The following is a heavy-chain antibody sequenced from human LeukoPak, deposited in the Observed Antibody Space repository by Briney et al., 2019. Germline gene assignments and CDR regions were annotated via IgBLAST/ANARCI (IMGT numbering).Heavy chain of an antibody. D-gene: IGHD6-19*01. CDR2: ISYDGSNK. CDR1: GFTFNTYH. Sequence: GRSLRLSCAASGFTFNTYHIHWVCQAPGKGLEWVAVISYDGSNKYYADSVKGRFTVSRDNSQNTLYLQMNSLRIEDTAVYHCARGGNGWSLNNYFDSWGQGTLVTVSS. J-gene: IGHJ4*02. V-gene: IGHV3-30-3*01. CDR3: ARGGNGWSLNNYFDS.